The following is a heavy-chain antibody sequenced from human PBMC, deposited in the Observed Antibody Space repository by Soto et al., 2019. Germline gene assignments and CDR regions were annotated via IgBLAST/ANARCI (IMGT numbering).Heavy chain of an antibody. J-gene: IGHJ4*02. D-gene: IGHD5-12*01. CDR1: GGTFSSYA. CDR3: ARARRDGYKLPVFDY. CDR2: VIPIFGTA. Sequence: QVQLVQSGAEVKKPGSSVKVSCKASGGTFSSYAISWVRQAPGQGLEWMGGVIPIFGTANYAQKFQGRVTITADESTSTAYMELSSPRSEDTAVYYCARARRDGYKLPVFDYWGQGTLVTVSS. V-gene: IGHV1-69*01.